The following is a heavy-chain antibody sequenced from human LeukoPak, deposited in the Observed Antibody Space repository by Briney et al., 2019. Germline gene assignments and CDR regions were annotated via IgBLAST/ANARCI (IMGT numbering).Heavy chain of an antibody. V-gene: IGHV4-4*09. CDR1: GGSISSYY. J-gene: IGHJ5*02. CDR2: IYTSGST. D-gene: IGHD3-22*01. Sequence: SETLSLTCTVSGGSISSYYWSWIRQPPGKGLEWIGYIYTSGSTNYNPSLKSRVTISVDTSKNQFSLKLSSVTAADTAVYYCARLDSRGYRKALQNPNWFDPWGQGTLVTVSS. CDR3: ARLDSRGYRKALQNPNWFDP.